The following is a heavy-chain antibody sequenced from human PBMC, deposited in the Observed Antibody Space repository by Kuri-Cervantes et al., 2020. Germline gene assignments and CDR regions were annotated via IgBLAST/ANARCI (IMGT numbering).Heavy chain of an antibody. CDR2: IKCDGSGK. CDR1: GFTFSSSW. CDR3: AKGGEYSSSWYVMDY. Sequence: GESLKISCAASGFTFSSSWMHWVCQAPEKGLEWVADIKCDGSGKYYVDSVKGRLTISRDNAKNSLYLQMNSLRAEDTALYYCAKGGEYSSSWYVMDYWGQGTLVTVSS. D-gene: IGHD6-13*01. J-gene: IGHJ4*02. V-gene: IGHV3-52*01.